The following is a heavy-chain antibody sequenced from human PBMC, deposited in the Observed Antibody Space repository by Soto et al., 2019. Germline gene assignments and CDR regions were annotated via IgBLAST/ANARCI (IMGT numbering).Heavy chain of an antibody. J-gene: IGHJ6*02. CDR2: LYFIETF. D-gene: IGHD3-3*01. Sequence: SETLSLTCTVSGFSIGSIRYYWGWIRQPPGKGLEWIGSLYFIETFYCNPSLKSRFTISVDTSKNQFFLRLISVTAADTAVYYCARHMEDGDDSWSGFFGDSAYYYYGMDVWGQGTTVTVSS. CDR3: ARHMEDGDDSWSGFFGDSAYYYYGMDV. V-gene: IGHV4-39*01. CDR1: GFSIGSIRYY.